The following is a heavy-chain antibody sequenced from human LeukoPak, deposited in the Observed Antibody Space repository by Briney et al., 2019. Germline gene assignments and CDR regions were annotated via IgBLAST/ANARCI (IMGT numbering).Heavy chain of an antibody. J-gene: IGHJ4*02. CDR2: ISSNGSTK. V-gene: IGHV3-48*04. CDR3: ARDERYSSGYSFDY. D-gene: IGHD6-19*01. CDR1: GFTFSTFT. Sequence: PGGSLRLSCVVSGFTFSTFTMNWVRQAPGKGLEWVSYISSNGSTKYYADSVKGRFTISRDNAKNSLYLQMNSLRAEDTALYYCARDERYSSGYSFDYWGQGTLVTVSS.